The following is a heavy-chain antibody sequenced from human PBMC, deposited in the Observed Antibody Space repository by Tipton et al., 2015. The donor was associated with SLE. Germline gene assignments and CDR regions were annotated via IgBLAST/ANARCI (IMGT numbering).Heavy chain of an antibody. CDR3: ARVGGIAARYYYYYMDV. Sequence: TLSLTCTVSGGSISSSSYYWGWIRQPPGKGLEWIGSIYYSGRTYYNPPLKSRVTISVDTSKNQFSLKLSSVTAADTAVYYCARVGGIAARYYYYYMDVWGKGTTVTVSS. CDR2: IYYSGRT. CDR1: GGSISSSSYY. V-gene: IGHV4-39*07. J-gene: IGHJ6*03. D-gene: IGHD6-6*01.